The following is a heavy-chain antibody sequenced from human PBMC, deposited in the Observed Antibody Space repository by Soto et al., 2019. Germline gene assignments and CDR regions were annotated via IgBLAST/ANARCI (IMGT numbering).Heavy chain of an antibody. CDR2: ISGSGGST. CDR1: GFTFSSYA. V-gene: IGHV3-23*01. Sequence: HPGGSLRLSCAASGFTFSSYAMSWVRQAPGKGLEWVSAISGSGGSTYYADSVKGRFTISRDNSKNTLYLQMNSLRAEDTAVYYCAKDPETVHTAMVTGFDDWGQGTLVPVAS. D-gene: IGHD5-18*01. CDR3: AKDPETVHTAMVTGFDD. J-gene: IGHJ4*02.